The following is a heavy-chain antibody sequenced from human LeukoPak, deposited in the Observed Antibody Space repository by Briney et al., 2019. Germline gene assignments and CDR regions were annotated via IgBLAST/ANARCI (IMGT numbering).Heavy chain of an antibody. CDR3: ARDYSSGWTGAFDI. Sequence: EASVKVSCKASGYTFNSYAITWVRQAPGQGLEWMGWISTYNGITSYAQKLQGRVTMTTDTSTSTAYMELRSLRSDDTAVYYCARDYSSGWTGAFDIWGQGTMVTVSS. V-gene: IGHV1-18*01. D-gene: IGHD6-19*01. J-gene: IGHJ3*02. CDR2: ISTYNGIT. CDR1: GYTFNSYA.